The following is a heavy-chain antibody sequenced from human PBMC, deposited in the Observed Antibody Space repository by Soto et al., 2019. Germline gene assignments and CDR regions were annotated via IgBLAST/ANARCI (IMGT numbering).Heavy chain of an antibody. J-gene: IGHJ5*02. CDR3: AREGIAAAVNNWFDP. CDR1: GYTFTSYA. Sequence: GASVKVSCKASGYTFTSYAMHWVRQAPGQRLEWMGWINAGNGNTKYSQKFQGRVTITRDTSASTAYMELSSLRSEDTAVYYCAREGIAAAVNNWFDPWGQGTLVTVSS. D-gene: IGHD6-13*01. V-gene: IGHV1-3*01. CDR2: INAGNGNT.